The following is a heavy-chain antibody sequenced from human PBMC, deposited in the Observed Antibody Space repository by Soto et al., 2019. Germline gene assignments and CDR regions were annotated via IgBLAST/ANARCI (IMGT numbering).Heavy chain of an antibody. D-gene: IGHD2-15*01. CDR2: IRSKTDGGTI. J-gene: IGHJ2*01. Sequence: GGSLRLSCAASGLSFSNAWMNWVRQAPGKGLEWVGQIRSKTDGGTIFYPAPVKDRSIISRDDSRNTLYLQMNSLKTEDTAVYYCASPEVAGTLRDRYFDFWGRGTLVTVSS. CDR1: GLSFSNAW. CDR3: ASPEVAGTLRDRYFDF. V-gene: IGHV3-15*01.